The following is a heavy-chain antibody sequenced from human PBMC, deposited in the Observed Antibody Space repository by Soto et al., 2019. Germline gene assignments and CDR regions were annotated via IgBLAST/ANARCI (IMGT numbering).Heavy chain of an antibody. J-gene: IGHJ6*02. CDR2: ISAYNVNT. V-gene: IGHV1-18*01. D-gene: IGHD3-22*01. Sequence: QVQLVQSGAEVKKPGASVKVSCKASGYTFSSFGISWVRQAPGQGLEWMGWISAYNVNTNYAQNLQGRVTMTTDTSTGTAYMEVRSLTSDDTAVYYCARDGSGYYYYYYGMDVWGQGTTVTVSS. CDR3: ARDGSGYYYYYYGMDV. CDR1: GYTFSSFG.